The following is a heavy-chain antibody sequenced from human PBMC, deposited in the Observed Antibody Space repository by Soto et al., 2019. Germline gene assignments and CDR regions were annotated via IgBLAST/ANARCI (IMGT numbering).Heavy chain of an antibody. Sequence: GESLKISCKGSGYSFTSYWIGWVRQMPGKGLEWMGIIYPGDSDTRYSPSFQGQVTISADKSISTAYLQWSSLKASDTAMYYCARHQAQDYYGSGSYYGTYYYYGMDVWGQGTTVTVSS. D-gene: IGHD3-10*01. CDR1: GYSFTSYW. CDR2: IYPGDSDT. CDR3: ARHQAQDYYGSGSYYGTYYYYGMDV. J-gene: IGHJ6*02. V-gene: IGHV5-51*01.